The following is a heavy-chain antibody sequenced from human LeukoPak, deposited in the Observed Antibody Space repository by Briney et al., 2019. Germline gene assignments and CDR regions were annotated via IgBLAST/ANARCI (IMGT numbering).Heavy chain of an antibody. CDR2: IYYSGST. V-gene: IGHV4-39*01. CDR3: ASTHLLYYGSGSYAY. D-gene: IGHD3-10*01. J-gene: IGHJ4*02. CDR1: GGSISSSSYS. Sequence: PSDTLSLTCDVSGGSISSSSYSWGWIRQPPGKGLEWIGSIYYSGSTYYNPSLKSRVTISVDTSKNQFSLKLSSVTAADTAVYYCASTHLLYYGSGSYAYWGQGTLVTVSS.